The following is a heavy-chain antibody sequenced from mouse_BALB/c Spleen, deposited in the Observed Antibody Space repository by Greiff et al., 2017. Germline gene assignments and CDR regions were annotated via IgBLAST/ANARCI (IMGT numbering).Heavy chain of an antibody. Sequence: EVKLMESGGGLVKPGGSLKLSCAASGFTFSSYAMSWVRQTPEKRLEWVASISSGGSTYYPDSVKGRFTISRDNARNILYLQMSSLRSEDTAMYYCAREGYYGSPLGYWGQGTTLTVSS. V-gene: IGHV5-6-5*01. J-gene: IGHJ2*01. CDR3: AREGYYGSPLGY. CDR2: ISSGGST. D-gene: IGHD1-1*01. CDR1: GFTFSSYA.